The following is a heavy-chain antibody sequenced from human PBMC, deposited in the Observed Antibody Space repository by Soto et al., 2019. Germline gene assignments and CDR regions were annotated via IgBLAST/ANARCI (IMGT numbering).Heavy chain of an antibody. Sequence: GGSLRLSCAASGFKFSNYAMSWVRQAPGKGREWVSLISATGGGTYYADSVKGRFTISRDNSHNTLYLQVHSLTAEDTAVYYCAKDRRAGGNSAFYFDFWGQGAQVTVSS. J-gene: IGHJ4*02. V-gene: IGHV3-23*01. CDR1: GFKFSNYA. CDR2: ISATGGGT. CDR3: AKDRRAGGNSAFYFDF. D-gene: IGHD3-16*01.